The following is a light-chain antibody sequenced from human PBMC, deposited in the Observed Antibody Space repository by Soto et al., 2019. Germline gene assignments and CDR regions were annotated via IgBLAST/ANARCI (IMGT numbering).Light chain of an antibody. Sequence: IQMTQSPSSLSASVGDRVTITCQASQDISKNLNWYQQKLGKAPKLLIYDASSLQTGVPSRFSGGGSATHFTFTISSLQPEDIAAYYCLQYDNLLPITFGQGTRLEIK. CDR3: LQYDNLLPIT. J-gene: IGKJ5*01. CDR2: DAS. CDR1: QDISKN. V-gene: IGKV1-33*01.